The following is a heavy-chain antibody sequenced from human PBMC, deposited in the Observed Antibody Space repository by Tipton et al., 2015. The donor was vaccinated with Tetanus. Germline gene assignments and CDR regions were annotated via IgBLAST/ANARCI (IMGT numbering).Heavy chain of an antibody. CDR2: ISAYNGNT. CDR1: GYTFTSYG. CDR3: ARGGVVVVPAAIHPHPAPCDSDKITKYYYYYGMDV. D-gene: IGHD2-2*01. V-gene: IGHV1-18*01. J-gene: IGHJ6*02. Sequence: QMQLVQSGAEVKKPGASVKVSCKASGYTFTSYGISWVRQAPGQGLEWMGWISAYNGNTNYAQKLQGRVTMTTDTSTSTAYMELRSLRSDDTAVYYCARGGVVVVPAAIHPHPAPCDSDKITKYYYYYGMDVWSQGTTVTVSS.